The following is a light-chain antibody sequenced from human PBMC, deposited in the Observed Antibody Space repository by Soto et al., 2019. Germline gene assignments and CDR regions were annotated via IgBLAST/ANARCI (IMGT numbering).Light chain of an antibody. Sequence: EIVLTQSPGTLSLSPGERATLSCRASQSISTTYLAWYQQKPGQAPRLLFYGASSRATDIPDRFSGSGSGTDFSLTIIRLEPQDFAVYYCQQYGSSPPWTFGRGTKVEIK. CDR1: QSISTTY. J-gene: IGKJ1*01. CDR3: QQYGSSPPWT. CDR2: GAS. V-gene: IGKV3-20*01.